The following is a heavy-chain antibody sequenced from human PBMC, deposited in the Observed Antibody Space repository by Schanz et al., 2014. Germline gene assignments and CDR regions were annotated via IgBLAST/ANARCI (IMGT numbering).Heavy chain of an antibody. CDR2: VSSSSSYT. CDR3: ARDPWVGEKDAFDF. V-gene: IGHV3-11*05. CDR1: GFTFSDYY. J-gene: IGHJ3*01. Sequence: QVQLVESGGGLVKPGGSLRLSCAASGFTFSDYYMSWIRQAPGKGLEWVSYVSSSSSYTHYADSVKGRFTISRDNSKNSLYLQMNSLRAEDTAVYYCARDPWVGEKDAFDFWGQGTMVIDSS. D-gene: IGHD3-10*01.